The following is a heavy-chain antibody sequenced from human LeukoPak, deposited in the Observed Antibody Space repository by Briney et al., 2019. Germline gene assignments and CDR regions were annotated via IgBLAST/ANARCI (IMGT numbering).Heavy chain of an antibody. J-gene: IGHJ5*02. CDR3: AREDNDYINWFDL. CDR2: ISYDGSNK. CDR1: GFTFSSYA. V-gene: IGHV3-30-3*01. Sequence: PGRSLRLSCAASGFTFSSYAMHWVRQAPGKGLEWVAVISYDGSNKYYADSVKGRFTISRDNSKNTLYLQMNSLRAEDTAVYYCAREDNDYINWFDLWGQGTLVTVSS. D-gene: IGHD4-11*01.